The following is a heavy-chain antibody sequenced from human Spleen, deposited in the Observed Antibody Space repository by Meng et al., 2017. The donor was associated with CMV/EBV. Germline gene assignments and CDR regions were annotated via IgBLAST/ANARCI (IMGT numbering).Heavy chain of an antibody. D-gene: IGHD3-3*01. CDR2: IIPIFGTA. CDR1: GGTFSSYA. Sequence: SVKVSCKASGGTFSSYAISWVRQAPGQGLEWMGGIIPIFGTANYAQKFQGRVTITTDESTSTAYMELSSLRSEDAAVYYCARDEEWLFNPWGQGTLVTVSS. J-gene: IGHJ5*02. V-gene: IGHV1-69*05. CDR3: ARDEEWLFNP.